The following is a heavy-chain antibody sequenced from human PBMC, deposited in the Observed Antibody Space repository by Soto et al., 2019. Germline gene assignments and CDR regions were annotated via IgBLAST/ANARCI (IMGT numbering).Heavy chain of an antibody. D-gene: IGHD3-10*01. J-gene: IGHJ5*02. CDR2: IYHSGST. CDR3: PRSLWFEERGWSDP. CDR1: GGSISSGGYS. Sequence: QLQLQESGSGLVKPSQTLSLTCAVSGGSISSGGYSWSWIRQPPGKGLEWIGYIYHSGSTYYTPSLKRRVTISVNSSKNQCSLNLNSVTAPDTDVYYCPRSLWFEERGWSDPWGQGTLVTVSS. V-gene: IGHV4-30-2*01.